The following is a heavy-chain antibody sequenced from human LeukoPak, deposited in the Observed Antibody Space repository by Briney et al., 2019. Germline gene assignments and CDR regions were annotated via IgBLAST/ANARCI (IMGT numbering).Heavy chain of an antibody. CDR3: ARDLFSAVTDATYYFDY. CDR2: IIPIFGTA. V-gene: IGHV1-69*13. CDR1: GGTFSSYA. D-gene: IGHD4-17*01. J-gene: IGHJ4*02. Sequence: SVKVSCKASGGTFSSYAISWVRQAPGQGLEWMGGIIPIFGTANYAQKFQGRVTITADESTSTAYMELSSLRSEDTAVYYCARDLFSAVTDATYYFDYWGQGTLVTVSS.